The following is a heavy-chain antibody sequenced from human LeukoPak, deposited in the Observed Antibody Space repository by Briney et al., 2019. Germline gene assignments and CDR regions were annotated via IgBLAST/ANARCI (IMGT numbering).Heavy chain of an antibody. J-gene: IGHJ5*02. CDR2: IKQGGREE. CDR1: EFIFSDYW. CDR3: ARDNGGWFDI. Sequence: GGSLRLSCVASEFIFSDYWMSWVRQAPGKGLEWVANIKQGGREEKYVSSVKGRFAISRDDAKSTLYLQMDSLSGDDTAVYYCARDNGGWFDIWGRGTLVTVSS. D-gene: IGHD3-10*01. V-gene: IGHV3-7*03.